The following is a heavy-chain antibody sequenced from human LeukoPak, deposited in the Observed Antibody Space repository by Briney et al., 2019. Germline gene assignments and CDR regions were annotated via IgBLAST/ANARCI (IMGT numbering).Heavy chain of an antibody. CDR1: GFRFDEYA. J-gene: IGHJ2*01. CDR3: AKGGSYFPDWYFDI. CDR2: INWNSDRI. V-gene: IGHV3-9*01. Sequence: PGGSLRLSCVASGFRFDEYAMHWVRRTPGKGLEWVSGINWNSDRIHYGDSLGARFTVSRDNAKKSLYLEMKTLRPEDTGVYYCAKGGSYFPDWYFDIWGRGTLVTVSS. D-gene: IGHD1-26*01.